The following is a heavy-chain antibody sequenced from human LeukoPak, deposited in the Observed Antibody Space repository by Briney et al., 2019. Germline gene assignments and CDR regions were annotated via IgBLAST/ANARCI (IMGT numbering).Heavy chain of an antibody. CDR1: GYSMSSGYY. J-gene: IGHJ4*02. V-gene: IGHV4-38-2*02. Sequence: SETLSLTCTVSGYSMSSGYYWGWIRQPPERGLEWIGSIYHSGSTYYNPSLKSRVTISVDTSKNQFSLKLSSVTAADTAVYYCARDGGVVITDYWGQGTLVTVSS. CDR2: IYHSGST. CDR3: ARDGGVVITDY. D-gene: IGHD3-3*01.